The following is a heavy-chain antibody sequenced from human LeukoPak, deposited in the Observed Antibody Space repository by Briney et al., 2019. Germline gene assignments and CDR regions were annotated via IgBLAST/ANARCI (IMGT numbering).Heavy chain of an antibody. J-gene: IGHJ4*02. D-gene: IGHD1-26*01. V-gene: IGHV3-53*01. CDR2: LFGGDTI. CDR3: AGRRGSSFDY. Sequence: GGSLRLSCAAPGFSVSAHYMSWVRQAPGKGLEWVSTLFGGDTIDYTDSVKGRFTISRDNSGNTLNLQMNNLRADDTAVYYCAGRRGSSFDYWGRGTQVIVSS. CDR1: GFSVSAHY.